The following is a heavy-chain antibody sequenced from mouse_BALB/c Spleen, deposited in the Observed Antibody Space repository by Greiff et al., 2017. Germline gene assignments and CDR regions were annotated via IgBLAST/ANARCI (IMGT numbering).Heavy chain of an antibody. Sequence: EVKLMESGPGLVKPSQSLSLTCSVTGYSITSGYYWNWIRQFPGNKLEWMGYISYDGSNNYNPSLKNRISITRDTSKNQFFLKLNSVTTEDTATYYCARGVYDYDEGLDYWGQGTTLTVSS. V-gene: IGHV3-6*02. CDR2: ISYDGSN. CDR1: GYSITSGYY. J-gene: IGHJ2*01. D-gene: IGHD2-4*01. CDR3: ARGVYDYDEGLDY.